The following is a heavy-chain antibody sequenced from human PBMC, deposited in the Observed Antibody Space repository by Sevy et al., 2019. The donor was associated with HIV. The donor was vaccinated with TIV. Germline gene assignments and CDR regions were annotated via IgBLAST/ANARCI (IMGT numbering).Heavy chain of an antibody. D-gene: IGHD3-16*02. CDR2: ISSSSHDI. CDR3: PRVVWGPYRYDDY. CDR1: GFTFSAYG. Sequence: GGSLRLSCAASGFTFSAYGMNWVRQAPGKGLEWISYISSSSHDIYYADSVRGRFTVSRDNVGNSLYLQMNSLRAEDTAFFYCPRVVWGPYRYDDYWGQGTLVTVSS. J-gene: IGHJ4*02. V-gene: IGHV3-48*01.